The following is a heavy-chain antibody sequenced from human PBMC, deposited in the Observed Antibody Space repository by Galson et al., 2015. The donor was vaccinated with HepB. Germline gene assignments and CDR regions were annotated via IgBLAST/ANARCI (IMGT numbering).Heavy chain of an antibody. CDR2: VRYDGSNK. V-gene: IGHV3-33*08. Sequence: SLRLSCAASGFTFSSYGMHWVRQAPGKGLEWVAVVRYDGSNKYYADSVKVRFTIPRDNSKNTLYLQMNSLRAEDTAVYYCARDKRAYYYDSRGYAGWGQGTLVTVSS. CDR3: ARDKRAYYYDSRGYAG. D-gene: IGHD3-22*01. J-gene: IGHJ1*01. CDR1: GFTFSSYG.